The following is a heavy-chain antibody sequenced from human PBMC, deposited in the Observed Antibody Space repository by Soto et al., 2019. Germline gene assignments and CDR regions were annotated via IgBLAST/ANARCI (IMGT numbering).Heavy chain of an antibody. CDR2: IYYSGST. V-gene: IGHV4-59*01. CDR3: ARLGGVGLVYYYYYMDV. CDR1: GGSISSYY. D-gene: IGHD2-2*01. Sequence: SETLSLTCTVSGGSISSYYWSWIRQPPGKGLEWIGYIYYSGSTNYNPSLKSRVTISVDTSKNQFSLKLSSVTAADTAVYYCARLGGVGLVYYYYYMDVWGKGTTVTVSS. J-gene: IGHJ6*03.